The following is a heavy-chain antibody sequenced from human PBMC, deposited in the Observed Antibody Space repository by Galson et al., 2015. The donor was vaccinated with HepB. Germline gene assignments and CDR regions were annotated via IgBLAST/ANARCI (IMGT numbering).Heavy chain of an antibody. CDR1: GFSFNTFW. V-gene: IGHV3-7*01. Sequence: SLRLSCAASGFSFNTFWMSWVRQAPGKGLEWVANIKHVGSEKHYVDSVKGRFTISRDNAKNSLYLQMNSLRVEDTAVYYCAGGRDFDYWGQGTLVTVSS. CDR2: IKHVGSEK. CDR3: AGGRDFDY. D-gene: IGHD1-26*01. J-gene: IGHJ4*02.